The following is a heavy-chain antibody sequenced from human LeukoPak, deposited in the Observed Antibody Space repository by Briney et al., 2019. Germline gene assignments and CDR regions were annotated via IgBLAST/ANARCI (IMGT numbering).Heavy chain of an antibody. D-gene: IGHD3-3*01. J-gene: IGHJ1*01. CDR3: ARSITIFGVGNFQH. CDR1: GFTFSNAW. Sequence: TGGSLRLSCAASGFTFSNAWMSWVRQAPGKGLEWVANIKQDGSEKNYVDSVKGRFTISRDNGKNSLYLQMNSLRADDTAVYYCARSITIFGVGNFQHWGQGTLVTVSS. V-gene: IGHV3-7*05. CDR2: IKQDGSEK.